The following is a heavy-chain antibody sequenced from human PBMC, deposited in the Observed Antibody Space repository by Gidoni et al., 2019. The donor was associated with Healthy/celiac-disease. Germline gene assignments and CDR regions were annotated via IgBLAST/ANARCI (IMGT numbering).Heavy chain of an antibody. Sequence: EVQLLESGGGLVQPGGSLRLSCAASGFAFSSYAMSWVRQAPGKELEWVSAISGSGGSTYYADSVKGRFTISRDNSKNTLYLQMNSLRAEDTAVYYCAKDPRGAVTTGYFDYWGQGTLVTVSS. CDR2: ISGSGGST. V-gene: IGHV3-23*01. CDR1: GFAFSSYA. J-gene: IGHJ4*02. D-gene: IGHD4-17*01. CDR3: AKDPRGAVTTGYFDY.